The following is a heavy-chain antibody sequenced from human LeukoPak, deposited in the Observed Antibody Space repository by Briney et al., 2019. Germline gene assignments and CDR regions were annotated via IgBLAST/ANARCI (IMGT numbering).Heavy chain of an antibody. D-gene: IGHD3-10*01. CDR2: INPSGGST. CDR3: ARGGGYYYGSGSYSPRAYNWFDP. J-gene: IGHJ5*02. V-gene: IGHV1-46*01. CDR1: GYTFTSYY. Sequence: ASVKDSCKASGYTFTSYYMHWVRQAPGQGLEWMGIINPSGGSTSYAQKFQGRVTMTRDTSTSTVYMELSSLRSEDTAVYYCARGGGYYYGSGSYSPRAYNWFDPWGQGTLVTVSS.